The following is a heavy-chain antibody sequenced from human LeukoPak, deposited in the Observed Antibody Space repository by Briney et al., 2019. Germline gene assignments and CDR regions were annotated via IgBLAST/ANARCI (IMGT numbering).Heavy chain of an antibody. Sequence: SETLSLTCTISGGSISNFHWSWVRQPPGKGLEWIGHIDYSGSASYNPSLESRVIISVDTSKNHFSLKLSSGTAADTAMYYYARESSWDSSGYWRDAFDIWGQGTMVVVSS. J-gene: IGHJ3*02. CDR2: IDYSGSA. V-gene: IGHV4-59*01. CDR1: GGSISNFH. CDR3: ARESSWDSSGYWRDAFDI. D-gene: IGHD3-22*01.